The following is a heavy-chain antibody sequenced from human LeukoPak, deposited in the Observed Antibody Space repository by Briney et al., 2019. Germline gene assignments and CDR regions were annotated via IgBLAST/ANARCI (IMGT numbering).Heavy chain of an antibody. CDR2: INPKSGAT. V-gene: IGHV1-2*02. J-gene: IGHJ4*02. D-gene: IGHD2-15*01. CDR3: ARKTLAVAATLDY. CDR1: GYTFTGYY. Sequence: ASVKVSCKASGYTFTGYYMHWVRQAPGQGLEWMGWINPKSGATDYAQRFQGRVTMTSDTTICTAYMELSRLRSDDTAVYYCARKTLAVAATLDYWGQGTLVTVSS.